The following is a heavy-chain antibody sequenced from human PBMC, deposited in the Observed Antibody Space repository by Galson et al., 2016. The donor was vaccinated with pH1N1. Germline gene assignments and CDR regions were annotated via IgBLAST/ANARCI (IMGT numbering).Heavy chain of an antibody. CDR2: INQDGSGK. J-gene: IGHJ6*02. CDR1: GFTFNTYW. Sequence: SLRLSCAASGFTFNTYWMNWVRQAPGKGLEWVANINQDGSGKYYVDSVKGRFTISRDNAKNSLYLQMNSLRDEDTAMYYCARAAFGQQSLWGQGTTVTVSS. V-gene: IGHV3-7*01. CDR3: ARAAFGQQSL. D-gene: IGHD3-16*01.